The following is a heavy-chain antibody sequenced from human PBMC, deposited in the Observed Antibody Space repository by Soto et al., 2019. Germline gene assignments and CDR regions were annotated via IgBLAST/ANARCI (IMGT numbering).Heavy chain of an antibody. D-gene: IGHD2-2*01. CDR2: IYYSGST. V-gene: IGHV4-31*03. CDR1: GGSISSGGYY. Sequence: SETLSLTCTVSGGSISSGGYYWSWIRQHPGKGLEWIGYIYYSGSTYYNPSLKSRVTISVDTSKNQFSLKLSSVTAADTAVYYCAGARRDIVVVPAAILDYWGQETLVTVSS. CDR3: AGARRDIVVVPAAILDY. J-gene: IGHJ4*02.